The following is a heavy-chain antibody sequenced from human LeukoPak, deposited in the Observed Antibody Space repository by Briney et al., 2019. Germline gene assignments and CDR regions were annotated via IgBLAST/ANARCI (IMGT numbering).Heavy chain of an antibody. CDR1: GLSFSTHT. Sequence: GGSLRLSCATSGLSFSTHTMNWVRQAPGKGLEWVSYISSSGSTIYYADSVKGRFTISRDNAKNSLYLQMNSLRAEDTAVYYCAELGITMIGGVWGKGTTVTISS. J-gene: IGHJ6*04. D-gene: IGHD3-10*02. CDR2: ISSSGSTI. V-gene: IGHV3-48*04. CDR3: AELGITMIGGV.